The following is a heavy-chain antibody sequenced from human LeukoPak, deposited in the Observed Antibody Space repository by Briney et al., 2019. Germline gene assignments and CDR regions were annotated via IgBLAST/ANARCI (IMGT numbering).Heavy chain of an antibody. D-gene: IGHD1-26*01. V-gene: IGHV3-30*01. J-gene: IGHJ6*03. CDR2: ISYDGSNK. Sequence: PGGPLRLSCAASGFTFSSYAMHWVRQAPGKGLEWVAVISYDGSNKYYADSVKGRFTISRDNSKNTLYLQMNSLRAEDTAVYYCARDNGRDYYYYYMDVWGKGTTVTVSS. CDR1: GFTFSSYA. CDR3: ARDNGRDYYYYYMDV.